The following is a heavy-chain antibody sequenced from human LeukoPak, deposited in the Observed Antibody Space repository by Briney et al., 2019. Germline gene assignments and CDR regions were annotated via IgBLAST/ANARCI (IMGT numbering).Heavy chain of an antibody. V-gene: IGHV4-34*01. D-gene: IGHD6-13*01. CDR2: INHSGST. J-gene: IGHJ5*02. CDR3: ARGYSSSWYFNWFDP. Sequence: SETLSLTCAVYGGSFSGYYWSWIRQPPGKGLEWIGEINHSGSTNYNPSLKSRVTISVDTSKNQFSLKQTSVTAADTAVYYCARGYSSSWYFNWFDPWGQGTLVTVSS. CDR1: GGSFSGYY.